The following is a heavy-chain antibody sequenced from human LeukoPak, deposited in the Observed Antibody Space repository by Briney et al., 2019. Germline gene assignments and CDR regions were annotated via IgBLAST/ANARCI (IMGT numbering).Heavy chain of an antibody. CDR1: GGSISSYY. Sequence: PSETLSLTCTVSGGSISSYYWSWIRQPPGKGLEWIGYIYYSGSTNYNPSLKSRVTISVDTSKNQFSLKLSSVTAADTAVYYCARVFAGIEYYFDYWGQGTLVTVSS. CDR2: IYYSGST. V-gene: IGHV4-59*12. D-gene: IGHD6-13*01. J-gene: IGHJ4*02. CDR3: ARVFAGIEYYFDY.